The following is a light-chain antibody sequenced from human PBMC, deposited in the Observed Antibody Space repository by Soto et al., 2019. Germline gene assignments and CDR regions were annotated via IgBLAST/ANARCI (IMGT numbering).Light chain of an antibody. CDR1: QSVRSER. J-gene: IGKJ5*01. V-gene: IGKV3-20*01. CDR2: DAS. Sequence: EIVLTQSPDTLSLSPGERATLSCRASQSVRSERLAWYQQKPGQAPRLVIFDASTRATGIPERFSGSGSGTHFTLTITSLEPEDFAVYYCQEYDGAPPVTFGLGTRLET. CDR3: QEYDGAPPVT.